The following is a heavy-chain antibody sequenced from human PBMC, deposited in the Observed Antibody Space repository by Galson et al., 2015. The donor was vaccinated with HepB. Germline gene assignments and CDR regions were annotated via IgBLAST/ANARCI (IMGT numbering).Heavy chain of an antibody. V-gene: IGHV4-30-2*01. CDR3: ARVGDWGAFDI. D-gene: IGHD3/OR15-3a*01. CDR1: GGSISSGGYS. CDR2: IYHSGST. J-gene: IGHJ3*02. Sequence: TLSLTCAVSGGSISSGGYSWSWIRQPPGKGLEWIGYIYHSGSTYYNPSLKSRVTISVDRSKNQFSLKLSSVTAADTAVYYCARVGDWGAFDIWGQGTMVTVSS.